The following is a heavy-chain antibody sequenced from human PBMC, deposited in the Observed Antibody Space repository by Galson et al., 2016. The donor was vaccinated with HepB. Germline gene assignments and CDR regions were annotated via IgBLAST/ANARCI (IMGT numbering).Heavy chain of an antibody. Sequence: SETLSLTCTVSGDSVSFGGYYWSWIRQPPGKGLEWIGYMYYSGSTKYNPSLESRVTVSVDASKRQFSLKLTSVIAADTAVYYCARALPPSGHDSRGYYFDYWGQGTLVTVSS. CDR1: GDSVSFGGYY. CDR2: MYYSGST. V-gene: IGHV4-61*08. J-gene: IGHJ4*02. CDR3: ARALPPSGHDSRGYYFDY. D-gene: IGHD5-12*01.